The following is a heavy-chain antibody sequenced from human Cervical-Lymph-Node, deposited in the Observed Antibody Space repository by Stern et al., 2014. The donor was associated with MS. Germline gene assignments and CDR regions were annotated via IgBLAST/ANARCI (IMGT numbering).Heavy chain of an antibody. CDR1: GFTFDDYA. J-gene: IGHJ4*02. CDR3: AKAGATAGPNQYYFDY. D-gene: IGHD1-26*01. V-gene: IGHV3-9*01. Sequence: EVQLVESGGGLVQPGRSLRLSCAASGFTFDDYAMYWVRQAPGKGLEWVSRISWNSGSIGYADSVKGRFTISRDNAKNSLYLQMNSLRAEDTALYYCAKAGATAGPNQYYFDYWGQGTLVTVSS. CDR2: ISWNSGSI.